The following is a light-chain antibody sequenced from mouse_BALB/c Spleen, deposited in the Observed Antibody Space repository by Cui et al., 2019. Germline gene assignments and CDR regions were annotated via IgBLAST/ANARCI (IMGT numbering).Light chain of an antibody. CDR3: QQWSSNLPMLT. Sequence: QIVPSHSPAILSASPGEKVTMTSRASPTVSYMHWYQQKPGTAPKPWIYATSNLASGGPAGFSGSGSGTSYSLTISRVEAEDAATYYCQQWSSNLPMLTFGAGTKLELK. CDR1: PTVSY. CDR2: ATS. V-gene: IGKV4-72*01. J-gene: IGKJ5*01.